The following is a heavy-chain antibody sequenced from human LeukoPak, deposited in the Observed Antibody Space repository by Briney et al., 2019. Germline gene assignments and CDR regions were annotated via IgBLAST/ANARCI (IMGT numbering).Heavy chain of an antibody. J-gene: IGHJ4*02. CDR3: AKDHKYLISAAGRGWYFDY. D-gene: IGHD6-13*01. CDR2: FDPEDGET. Sequence: ASVKVSCKVSGYTLTELSMHWVRQAPGKGLEWMGGFDPEDGETIYAQKFQGRVTMTEDTSTDTAYMELSSLRSEDTAVYYCAKDHKYLISAAGRGWYFDYWGQGTLVTVSS. V-gene: IGHV1-24*01. CDR1: GYTLTELS.